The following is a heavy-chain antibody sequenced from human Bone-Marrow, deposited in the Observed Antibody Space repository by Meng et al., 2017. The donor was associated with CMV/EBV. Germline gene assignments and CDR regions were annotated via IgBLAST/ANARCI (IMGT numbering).Heavy chain of an antibody. V-gene: IGHV1-46*01. CDR3: AFASCSSSLTPQIDP. Sequence: ASVKVSCKASGYTFTSYYMHWVRQAPGQGLEWMGIINPSGGSTSYAQKFQGRVTMTRDTSTSTVYMELSSLRSEDTAVYYCAFASCSSSLTPQIDPWGQGTLVTVSS. J-gene: IGHJ5*02. CDR2: INPSGGST. D-gene: IGHD6-13*01. CDR1: GYTFTSYY.